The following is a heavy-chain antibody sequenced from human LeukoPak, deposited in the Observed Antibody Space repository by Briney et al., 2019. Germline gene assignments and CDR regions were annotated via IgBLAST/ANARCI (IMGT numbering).Heavy chain of an antibody. Sequence: GASVKVSCKASGYTFTGYYMHWVRQAPGQGLEWMGWINPNSGGTNYAQKFQGRVTMTRDTSISTAYMELSRLRSDDTAVYYCAREDWELPMFDAFDIWGQGTMVTVSS. CDR2: INPNSGGT. V-gene: IGHV1-2*02. CDR1: GYTFTGYY. J-gene: IGHJ3*02. CDR3: AREDWELPMFDAFDI. D-gene: IGHD1-26*01.